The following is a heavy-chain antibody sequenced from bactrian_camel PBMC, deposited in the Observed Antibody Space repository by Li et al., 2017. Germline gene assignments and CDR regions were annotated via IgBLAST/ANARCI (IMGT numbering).Heavy chain of an antibody. V-gene: IGHV3S53*01. CDR3: STQWGGVPN. Sequence: VQLVESGGGSVQPGGSLRLSCAASGYTYSSICMGWFRQAPGKEREGVAVIAGSGSPGYADSVKSRFTITRDNDKNTVTLLMSDLKSDDTGLYHCSTQWGGVPNWGQGTQVTVS. D-gene: IGHD3*01. CDR2: IAGSGSP. CDR1: GYTYSSIC. J-gene: IGHJ4*01.